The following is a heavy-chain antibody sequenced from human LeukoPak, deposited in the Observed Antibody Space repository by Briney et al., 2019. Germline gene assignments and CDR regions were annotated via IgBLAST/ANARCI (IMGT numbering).Heavy chain of an antibody. CDR3: ARGVMVGATSNWFDP. Sequence: SETLSLTCAVYGGSFSGYYWSWIRPPPGKGLEWIGEINHSGSTNYNPSLKSRVTISVDTSKNQFSLKLSSVTAADTAVYYCARGVMVGATSNWFDPWGQGTLVTVSS. CDR1: GGSFSGYY. D-gene: IGHD1-26*01. J-gene: IGHJ5*02. CDR2: INHSGST. V-gene: IGHV4-34*01.